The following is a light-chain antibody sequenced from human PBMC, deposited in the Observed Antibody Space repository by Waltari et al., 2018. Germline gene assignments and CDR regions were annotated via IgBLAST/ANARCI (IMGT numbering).Light chain of an antibody. Sequence: QLLLTQSPSASASLGASVKLTCTLSSEHSNNIIAWLQQQPGKGPRYLMRVNSDGSHSKGDEIPDRFSGSSSGAERYLTISSVQSEDEADYYCETGGHGTWVFGGGTKLTVL. V-gene: IGLV4-69*01. CDR2: VNSDGSH. CDR3: ETGGHGTWV. J-gene: IGLJ3*02. CDR1: SEHSNNI.